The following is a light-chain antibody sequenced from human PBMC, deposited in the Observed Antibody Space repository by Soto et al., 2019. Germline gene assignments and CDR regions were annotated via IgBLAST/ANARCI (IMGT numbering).Light chain of an antibody. CDR2: EVV. CDR1: KNDIGVYDF. V-gene: IGLV2-8*01. CDR3: KSYAGSNNYV. J-gene: IGLJ1*01. Sequence: QCLLSHPPSASWSPGHLVTISCTGTKNDIGVYDFVSWYQHHPGKAPRLIIYEVVQRPSGVPDRFSGSKSGNTASLTVSGLQAADEADHFCKSYAGSNNYVFGSGTKVTVL.